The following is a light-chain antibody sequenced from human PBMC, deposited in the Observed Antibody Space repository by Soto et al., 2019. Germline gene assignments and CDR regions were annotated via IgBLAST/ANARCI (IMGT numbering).Light chain of an antibody. J-gene: IGKJ3*01. V-gene: IGKV1-39*01. CDR2: AAS. Sequence: DIQMTQAPSSPSASVGDRVTITCRASQPIDTSLNWYQQKPGNARRLLIYAASSLQSGVPLRFSGSGSGTDFTLTISSLQPEDFATYYCQQSYSSPFTFGPGTTVDIK. CDR3: QQSYSSPFT. CDR1: QPIDTS.